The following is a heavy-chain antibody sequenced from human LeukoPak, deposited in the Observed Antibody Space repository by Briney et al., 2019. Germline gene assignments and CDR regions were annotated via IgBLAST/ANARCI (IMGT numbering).Heavy chain of an antibody. V-gene: IGHV4-59*06. CDR2: IYYSGST. D-gene: IGHD6-13*01. CDR1: GGSISSYY. CDR3: ARDNSPGIAAAGTFDP. Sequence: TSSETLSLTCTVSGGSISSYYWSWIRQPPGKGLEWIGYIYYSGSTYYNPSLKSRVTISVDTSKNQFSLKLSSVTAADTAVYYCARDNSPGIAAAGTFDPWGQGTLVTVSS. J-gene: IGHJ5*02.